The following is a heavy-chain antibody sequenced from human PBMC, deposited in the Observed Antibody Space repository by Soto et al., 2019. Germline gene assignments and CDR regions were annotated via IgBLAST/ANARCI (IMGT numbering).Heavy chain of an antibody. Sequence: SETLSLTCAVSGGSISSSDWWSWVRQPPGKGLEWIGEIYHTGSTNYNPSLKSRVTISIDTSKNQFSLNVSSVTAADTAIYYCARDGSGSPGATDYWGQGTLVTVS. CDR1: GGSISSSDW. CDR2: IYHTGST. V-gene: IGHV4-4*02. CDR3: ARDGSGSPGATDY. D-gene: IGHD1-26*01. J-gene: IGHJ4*02.